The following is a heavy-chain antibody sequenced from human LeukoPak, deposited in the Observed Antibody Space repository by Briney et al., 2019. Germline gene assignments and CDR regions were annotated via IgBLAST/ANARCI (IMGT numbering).Heavy chain of an antibody. CDR3: AFDSSGYRFDY. CDR2: INTNTGNP. CDR1: GYTFTSYA. Sequence: ASVKVSCKASGYTFTSYAMNWVRQATGQGLEWMGWINTNTGNPTYAQGFTGRFVFSLDTSVSTAYLQISSLKAEDTAVYYCAFDSSGYRFDYWGQGTLVTVSS. V-gene: IGHV7-4-1*02. J-gene: IGHJ4*02. D-gene: IGHD3-22*01.